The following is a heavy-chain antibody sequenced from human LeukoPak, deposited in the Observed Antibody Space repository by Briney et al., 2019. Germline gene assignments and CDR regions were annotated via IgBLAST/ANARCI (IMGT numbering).Heavy chain of an antibody. V-gene: IGHV1-2*02. Sequence: ASVKVSCKASGYTFTGYYMHWVRQAPGQGLEWMGWINPNSGGTNYAQKFQGRVTMTRDTSISTAYMELSRLRSDDTAVYYCARVPNDFWSGYPGKGFDPWGQGTLVTVSS. D-gene: IGHD3-3*01. CDR2: INPNSGGT. CDR3: ARVPNDFWSGYPGKGFDP. CDR1: GYTFTGYY. J-gene: IGHJ5*02.